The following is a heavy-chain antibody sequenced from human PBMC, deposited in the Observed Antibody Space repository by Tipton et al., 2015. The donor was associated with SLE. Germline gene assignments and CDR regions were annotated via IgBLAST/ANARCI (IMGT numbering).Heavy chain of an antibody. CDR2: ISSSGSTI. D-gene: IGHD5-12*01. Sequence: SLRLSCAASGFTFSDHYISWFRQAPGKGLEWISYISSSGSTIFYADSVRGRFTISRDNSKNTLYLQMNSLRAEDTAVYYCARDRNSGYDWSFDNWGQGTLVTVSS. V-gene: IGHV3-11*04. CDR1: GFTFSDHY. J-gene: IGHJ4*02. CDR3: ARDRNSGYDWSFDN.